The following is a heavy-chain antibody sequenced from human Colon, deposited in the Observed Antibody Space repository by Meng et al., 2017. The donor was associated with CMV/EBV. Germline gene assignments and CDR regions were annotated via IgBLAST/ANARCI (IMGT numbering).Heavy chain of an antibody. Sequence: QITLKESGPTLVKPTQTLTLTCTFSGFFLSTIGMGVGWIRQPPGKALEWLGVIYWDDDKRYSPSLKSRLTITKDTSKNQVVLTMTNLDPLDTATYYCAHRPYGSGSYFFDYWGQGTLVTVSS. V-gene: IGHV2-5*02. CDR1: GFFLSTIGMG. D-gene: IGHD3-10*01. J-gene: IGHJ4*02. CDR2: IYWDDDK. CDR3: AHRPYGSGSYFFDY.